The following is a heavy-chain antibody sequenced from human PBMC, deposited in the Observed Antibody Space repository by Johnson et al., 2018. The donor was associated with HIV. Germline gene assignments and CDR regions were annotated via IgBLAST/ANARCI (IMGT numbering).Heavy chain of an antibody. CDR1: GFTFDDYA. Sequence: VQLVESGGGLVQPGRSLRLSCAPSGFTFDDYAMHWVRQAPGKGLEWVSGITWNSGSIGYADSVKGRFTISRDNAKNSLYLQMDSLRAEDTAMYYCARAKDAAYPYDAFDVWGHGTMVIVSA. CDR2: ITWNSGSI. V-gene: IGHV3-9*01. D-gene: IGHD2-15*01. J-gene: IGHJ3*01. CDR3: ARAKDAAYPYDAFDV.